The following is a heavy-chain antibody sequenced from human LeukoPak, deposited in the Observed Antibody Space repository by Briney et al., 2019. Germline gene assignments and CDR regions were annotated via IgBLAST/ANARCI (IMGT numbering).Heavy chain of an antibody. V-gene: IGHV3-23*01. Sequence: GGSLRLSCAASGFTFSSYAMSWVRQAPGKGLEWVSAISGSGGSTYYADSVKGRFTISRDNSKNTLYLQTNSLRAEDTAVYYCAKGLEGLLRSGIAAAGSLLDYWGQGTLVTVSS. D-gene: IGHD6-13*01. CDR2: ISGSGGST. J-gene: IGHJ4*02. CDR3: AKGLEGLLRSGIAAAGSLLDY. CDR1: GFTFSSYA.